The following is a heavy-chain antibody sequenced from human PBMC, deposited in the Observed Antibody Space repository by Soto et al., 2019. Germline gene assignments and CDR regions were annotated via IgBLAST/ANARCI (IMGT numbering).Heavy chain of an antibody. CDR2: IWYDGSNK. Sequence: QVQLVESGGGVVQPGRSLRLSCAASGFTFSSYGMHWVRQAPGKGLEWVAVIWYDGSNKYYADSVKGRFTISRDNSKNTLYLQMNSLTAEDTASFYCARDFRGYSGPDNGWGQGTLVTVSS. CDR1: GFTFSSYG. V-gene: IGHV3-33*01. D-gene: IGHD5-12*01. J-gene: IGHJ4*02. CDR3: ARDFRGYSGPDNG.